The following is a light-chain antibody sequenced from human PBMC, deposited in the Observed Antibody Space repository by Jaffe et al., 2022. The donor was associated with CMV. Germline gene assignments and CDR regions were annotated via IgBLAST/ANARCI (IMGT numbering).Light chain of an antibody. CDR2: WAS. CDR3: QQYYTTPFT. J-gene: IGKJ3*01. V-gene: IGKV4-1*01. Sequence: DIVMTQSPDSLAVSLGERATINCKSSQSVFYSSDNNNYLAWYQQKPGQPPKLLIYWASTRESGVPDRFSGGGSGTDFTLTISSLQAEDVAVYYCQQYYTTPFTFGPGTKVDIK. CDR1: QSVFYSSDNNNY.